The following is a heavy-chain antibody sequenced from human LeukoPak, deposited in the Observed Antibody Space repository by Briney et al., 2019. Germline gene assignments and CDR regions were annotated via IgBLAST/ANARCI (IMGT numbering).Heavy chain of an antibody. CDR1: GYTFTSYD. J-gene: IGHJ4*02. V-gene: IGHV1-8*01. Sequence: ASVKVSCKASGYTFTSYDINWVRQATGQGLEWMGWMNPSNGDTKYAPKFQGRVTMTRDTPISTVYMELSSLKSDDTAIYYCTRDIFMTVVSFWGQGTPVTVSS. CDR2: MNPSNGDT. CDR3: TRDIFMTVVSF. D-gene: IGHD2-21*02.